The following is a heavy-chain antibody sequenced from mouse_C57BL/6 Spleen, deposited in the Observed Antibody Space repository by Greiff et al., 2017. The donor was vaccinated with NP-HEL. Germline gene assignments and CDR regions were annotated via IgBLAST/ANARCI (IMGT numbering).Heavy chain of an antibody. CDR2: INPSSGYT. CDR1: GYTFTSYW. Sequence: QVQLQQSGAELAKPGASVKLSCKASGYTFTSYWMHWVKQRPGQGLEWIGYINPSSGYTKYNQKFKEKATLTADKSSITAYMQLSSLTYEYSAVYYCARYYNYFDYWGQGTTLTVSS. V-gene: IGHV1-7*01. D-gene: IGHD2-12*01. J-gene: IGHJ2*01. CDR3: ARYYNYFDY.